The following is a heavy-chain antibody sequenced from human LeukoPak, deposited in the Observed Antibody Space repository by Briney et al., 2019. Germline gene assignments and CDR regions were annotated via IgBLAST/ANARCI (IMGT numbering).Heavy chain of an antibody. CDR1: GYSISSGYY. Sequence: PSETLSLTCTVSGYSISSGYYWGWIRQPPGKGLEWIGSGSTYYNPSLKSRVTISVDTSKNQFSLKLSSVTAADTAVYYCARSGGNSDLRGAFDIWGQGTMVTVSS. CDR2: SGST. D-gene: IGHD4-23*01. V-gene: IGHV4-38-2*02. J-gene: IGHJ3*02. CDR3: ARSGGNSDLRGAFDI.